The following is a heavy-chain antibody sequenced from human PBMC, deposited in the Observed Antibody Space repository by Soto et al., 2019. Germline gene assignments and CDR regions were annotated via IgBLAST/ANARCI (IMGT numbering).Heavy chain of an antibody. Sequence: PSETLSLTCAVYGGSFSGYYWSWIRQPPGKGLEWIGEINHSGSTNYNPSLKSRVTISVDTSKNQFFLKLSSVTAADTAVYYCASRIRAGAYYFDYWGQGTLVTVSS. CDR3: ASRIRAGAYYFDY. J-gene: IGHJ4*02. CDR1: GGSFSGYY. CDR2: INHSGST. V-gene: IGHV4-34*01. D-gene: IGHD2-15*01.